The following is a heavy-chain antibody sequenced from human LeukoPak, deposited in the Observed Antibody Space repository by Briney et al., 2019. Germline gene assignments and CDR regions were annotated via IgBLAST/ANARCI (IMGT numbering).Heavy chain of an antibody. V-gene: IGHV5-51*01. CDR3: ARSICIFPTCYTFPSDY. J-gene: IGHJ4*02. Sequence: GESLKISCKGSGYNFTTYWIGWVRRMPGKGLEWMGIIYPGDSDTRHSPSFQGQVTISADKSISTAYLQWSSLKASDTAMYYCARSICIFPTCYTFPSDYWGQGTLVTVSS. CDR1: GYNFTTYW. CDR2: IYPGDSDT. D-gene: IGHD2-2*02.